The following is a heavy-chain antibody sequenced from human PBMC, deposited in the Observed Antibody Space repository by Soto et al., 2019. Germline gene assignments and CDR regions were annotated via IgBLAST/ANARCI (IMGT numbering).Heavy chain of an antibody. CDR3: AKVGVYSYGSNYYFDY. V-gene: IGHV3-30*18. J-gene: IGHJ4*02. D-gene: IGHD5-18*01. Sequence: GGSLRLSCAASGFTFSSYGMHWVRQAPGKGLEWVAVISYDGSNKYYADSVKGRFTISRDNSKNTLYLQMNSLRAEDTAVYYCAKVGVYSYGSNYYFDYWGQGTMVTVSS. CDR1: GFTFSSYG. CDR2: ISYDGSNK.